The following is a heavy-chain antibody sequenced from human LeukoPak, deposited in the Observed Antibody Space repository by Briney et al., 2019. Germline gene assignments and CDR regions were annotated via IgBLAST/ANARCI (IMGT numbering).Heavy chain of an antibody. CDR3: AKDLGSYCSSTSCYAGEGFDY. Sequence: GGSLRLSCAAPGFTFSVYSMSWIRQAPGKGLEWVAAISYDGSNKYYADSVKGRFTISRDNSKNTLYLQMNSLRAEDTAVYYCAKDLGSYCSSTSCYAGEGFDYWGQGTLVTVSS. CDR2: ISYDGSNK. V-gene: IGHV3-30*18. D-gene: IGHD2-2*01. J-gene: IGHJ4*02. CDR1: GFTFSVYS.